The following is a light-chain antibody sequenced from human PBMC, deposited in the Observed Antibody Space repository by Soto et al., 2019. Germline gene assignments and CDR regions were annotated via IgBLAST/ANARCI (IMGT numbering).Light chain of an antibody. J-gene: IGKJ1*01. Sequence: DIQMTQSPSSLSASVGDRVTITCLASQSIRRFLAWYQQKPGKAPKLLIYQASNLESGVPSRFSGSGSGTEFTLTISSLQPDDLAAYYCQQYNYYRWTFGQGTKVDIK. CDR2: QAS. V-gene: IGKV1-5*03. CDR1: QSIRRF. CDR3: QQYNYYRWT.